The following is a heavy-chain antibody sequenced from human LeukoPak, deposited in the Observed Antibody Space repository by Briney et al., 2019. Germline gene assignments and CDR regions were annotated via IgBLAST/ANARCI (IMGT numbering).Heavy chain of an antibody. J-gene: IGHJ4*02. Sequence: PSETLSLTCSVSGGSVTSGTYYWTWIRQSAGKGPEWIGYIYYTGTTNYNLSLKSRVTISLDTSKNQFSLRVSSVTAADTGTYYCASPGPDYGDYAYAYWGQGSLVTVSS. D-gene: IGHD4-17*01. CDR2: IYYTGTT. V-gene: IGHV4-61*01. CDR1: GGSVTSGTYY. CDR3: ASPGPDYGDYAYAY.